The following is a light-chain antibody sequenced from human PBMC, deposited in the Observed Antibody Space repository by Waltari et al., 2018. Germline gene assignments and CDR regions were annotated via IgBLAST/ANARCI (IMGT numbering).Light chain of an antibody. V-gene: IGKV3-20*01. CDR2: GAS. CDR3: QQYGSSVLYT. Sequence: VLTRSPGTLSLSPGERATLSCRASQSLTKRYLAWYQQKPGQAPRLLIYGASSRAAGIPDRCSGSGSGTDFTLTISRLEPEDFAVYYCQQYGSSVLYTFGQGTKLEIK. CDR1: QSLTKRY. J-gene: IGKJ2*01.